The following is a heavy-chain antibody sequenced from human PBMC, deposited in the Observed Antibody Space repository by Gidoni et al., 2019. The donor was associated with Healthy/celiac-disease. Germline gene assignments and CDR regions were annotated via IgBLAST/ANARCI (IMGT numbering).Heavy chain of an antibody. CDR1: GFTFGTPW. J-gene: IGHJ6*02. CDR3: TTERTVTTGGYYYGMDV. V-gene: IGHV3-15*07. CDR2: IKSKTDGGTT. D-gene: IGHD4-17*01. Sequence: EVQLVESGGGLVKPGGSLDPSFAASGFTFGTPWMNWVRQPPGKGLEWVGRIKSKTDGGTTDYAAPVKGRFTISRDDSKNTLYLQMNSLKTEDTAVYYCTTERTVTTGGYYYGMDVWGQGTTVTVSS.